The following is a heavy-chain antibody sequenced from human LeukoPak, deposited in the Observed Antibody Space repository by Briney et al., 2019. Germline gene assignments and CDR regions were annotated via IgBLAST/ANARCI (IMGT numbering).Heavy chain of an antibody. CDR3: AREGIVGARTDAFDI. J-gene: IGHJ3*02. Sequence: SETLSLTCTVSGGSISSYYWSWIRQPPGKGLEWIGYIYYSGSTNYNPSLKSRVTISVDASKNQFSLKLSSVTAADTAVYYCAREGIVGARTDAFDIWGQGTMVTVSS. CDR1: GGSISSYY. V-gene: IGHV4-59*01. CDR2: IYYSGST. D-gene: IGHD1-26*01.